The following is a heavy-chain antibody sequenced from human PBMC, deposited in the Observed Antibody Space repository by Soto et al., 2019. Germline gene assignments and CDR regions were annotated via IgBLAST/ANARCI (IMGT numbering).Heavy chain of an antibody. CDR2: IYPGDSDT. Sequence: PGESLKLSCKGSGYSFTIYWIGLVLQSPGKGLEWMGLIYPGDSDTRYSPSFQGQVTISADKSISTAYLQWSSLKASDTAMYYCARQYVTAATIPLLSYDYWGQGTLVTVSS. V-gene: IGHV5-51*01. D-gene: IGHD6-25*01. CDR1: GYSFTIYW. CDR3: ARQYVTAATIPLLSYDY. J-gene: IGHJ4*02.